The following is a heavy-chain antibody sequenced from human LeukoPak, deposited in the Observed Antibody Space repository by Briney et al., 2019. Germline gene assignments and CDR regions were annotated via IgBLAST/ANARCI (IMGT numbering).Heavy chain of an antibody. Sequence: SVKVSCKASGGTFSSYAISWVRQAPGQGLEWMGRIIPIFGTANYAQKFQGRVTITTDESTSTAYMELSSLRSEDTAVYYCAGSTYYYDSSGYSDAFDIWGQGTMVTVSS. CDR3: AGSTYYYDSSGYSDAFDI. J-gene: IGHJ3*02. CDR2: IIPIFGTA. D-gene: IGHD3-22*01. V-gene: IGHV1-69*05. CDR1: GGTFSSYA.